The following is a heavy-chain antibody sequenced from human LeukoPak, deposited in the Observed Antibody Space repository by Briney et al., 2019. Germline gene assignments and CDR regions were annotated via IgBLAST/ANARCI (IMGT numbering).Heavy chain of an antibody. CDR1: GYNFTNSW. CDR2: IYAGDSDT. V-gene: IGHV5-51*01. Sequence: GESLKISCKGSGYNFTNSWIAWVRQIPGKGLEWMGIIYAGDSDTTYSPSFQGQVTTSADKSIGTAYLQWSSLKASDTAMYYCARRPVGFGQYYFDYWGQGTLVT. D-gene: IGHD3/OR15-3a*01. J-gene: IGHJ4*02. CDR3: ARRPVGFGQYYFDY.